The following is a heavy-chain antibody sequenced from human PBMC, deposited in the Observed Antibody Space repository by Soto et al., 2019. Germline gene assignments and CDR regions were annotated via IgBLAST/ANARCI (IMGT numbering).Heavy chain of an antibody. J-gene: IGHJ6*02. CDR1: GFTFSSYD. D-gene: IGHD1-26*01. V-gene: IGHV3-13*01. CDR3: ARSLKNKWSQKPTYGMDV. CDR2: IGTAGDT. Sequence: PGGSLRLSCAASGFTFSSYDMHWVRQATGKGLEWVSAIGTAGDTYYPVSVKGRFTISRENAKNSLYLQMNSLRAGDTAVYYCARSLKNKWSQKPTYGMDVWGQGTTGTVA.